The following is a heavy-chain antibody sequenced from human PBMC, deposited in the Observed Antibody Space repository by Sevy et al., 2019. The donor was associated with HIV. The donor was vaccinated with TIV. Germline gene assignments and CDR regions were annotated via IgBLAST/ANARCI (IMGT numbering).Heavy chain of an antibody. CDR1: GFTFSSYA. D-gene: IGHD3-3*01. J-gene: IGHJ6*02. CDR3: AKVGPLYDFWSGYYRKDYYYYGMDV. Sequence: GGSLRLSCAASGFTFSSYAMSWVRQAPGKGLEWVSAISGSGGSTYYANSVKGRFNISRDNSKNTLYLQMNSLRAEDTAVYYCAKVGPLYDFWSGYYRKDYYYYGMDVWGQGTTVTVSS. V-gene: IGHV3-23*01. CDR2: ISGSGGST.